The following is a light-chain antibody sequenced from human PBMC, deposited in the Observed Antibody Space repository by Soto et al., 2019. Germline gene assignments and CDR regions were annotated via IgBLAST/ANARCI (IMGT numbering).Light chain of an antibody. V-gene: IGKV1-8*01. Sequence: AIRMTQSPSSLSASTGDRVTITCRASQVIGIYLAWYQQKPGKAPKLLIYAASTLQSGVPSRFSGSGSGTDFTLTISCLQSEDFATYYCQQYYSYPPYTFGQGTKLEIK. J-gene: IGKJ2*01. CDR1: QVIGIY. CDR2: AAS. CDR3: QQYYSYPPYT.